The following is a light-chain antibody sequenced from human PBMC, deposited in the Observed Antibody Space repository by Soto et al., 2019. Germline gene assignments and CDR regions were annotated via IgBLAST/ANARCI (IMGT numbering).Light chain of an antibody. V-gene: IGKV1-5*03. J-gene: IGKJ1*01. CDR2: KAS. Sequence: DLQMTQSPSTLSASVGDRVTVTCRASQSIDKWLAWYQQKPGKAPKLLMYKASLLQSGIPSRFSGRGSGTEFTLTISSLQSDDVASYYCQQYSKYPWTFGQGTKVEV. CDR3: QQYSKYPWT. CDR1: QSIDKW.